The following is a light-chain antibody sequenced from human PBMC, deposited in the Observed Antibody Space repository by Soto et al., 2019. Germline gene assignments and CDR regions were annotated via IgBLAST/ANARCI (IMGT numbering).Light chain of an antibody. J-gene: IGKJ4*01. V-gene: IGKV3-15*01. Sequence: EIVMTQSPATLSASPGERATLSCRASQSVSSNLAWYQQKPGQAPRLLIYGASTRATGIPARFSRSGSGTEFTLTISSLQSEDFAVYYCQQDNNWPLFGGGTKVEIK. CDR3: QQDNNWPL. CDR1: QSVSSN. CDR2: GAS.